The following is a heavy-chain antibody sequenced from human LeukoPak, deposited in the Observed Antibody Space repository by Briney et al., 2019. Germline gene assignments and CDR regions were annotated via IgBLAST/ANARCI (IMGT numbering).Heavy chain of an antibody. CDR3: ARVGHRVAAGTYDY. J-gene: IGHJ4*02. CDR1: GGSISSYY. CDR2: IFYSGSP. Sequence: PSETLSLTCTVSGGSISSYYWSWIRQPPGKGLEWIGNIFYSGSPNYNPSLKSRVTTSFDTSKNQFSLKLSSVTAADTAVYYCARVGHRVAAGTYDYWGQGTLVTVSS. D-gene: IGHD6-13*01. V-gene: IGHV4-59*08.